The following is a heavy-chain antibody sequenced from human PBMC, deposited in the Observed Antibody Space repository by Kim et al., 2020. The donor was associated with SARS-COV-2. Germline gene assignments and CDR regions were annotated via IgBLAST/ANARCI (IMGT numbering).Heavy chain of an antibody. CDR3: ARDSDLGSYSRMDV. D-gene: IGHD1-26*01. V-gene: IGHV3-74*01. Sequence: GGSLRLSCAASQFTFNYYWMHWVRQAPGEGLVWVSRIKGDGSSITYADSVKGRFTISRDNAKNTLYLQMNSLRAEDTAVYYCARDSDLGSYSRMDVWGQGTTVTVSS. CDR2: IKGDGSSI. J-gene: IGHJ6*02. CDR1: QFTFNYYW.